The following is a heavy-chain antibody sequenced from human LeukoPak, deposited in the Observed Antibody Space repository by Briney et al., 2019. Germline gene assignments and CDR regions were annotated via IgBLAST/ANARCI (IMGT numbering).Heavy chain of an antibody. CDR2: IIPIFGTA. D-gene: IGHD6-13*01. J-gene: IGHJ6*03. CDR1: GGTFSSYA. CDR3: ATGLAAAGKSDYYYMDV. Sequence: RASVKVSCKASGGTFSSYAISWVRQAPGQGLEWMGGIIPIFGTANYAQKFQGRVTITTDESTSTAYMELSSLRSEDTAVYYCATGLAAAGKSDYYYMDVWGKGTTVTVSS. V-gene: IGHV1-69*05.